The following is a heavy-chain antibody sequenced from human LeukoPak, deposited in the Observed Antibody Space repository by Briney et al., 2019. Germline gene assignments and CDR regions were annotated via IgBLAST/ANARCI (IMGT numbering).Heavy chain of an antibody. J-gene: IGHJ6*03. D-gene: IGHD3-10*01. Sequence: PSETLSLTCAVSGGSISSSNWWSWVRQPPGKGLEWIGEIYHSGSTNYNPSLKSRVTISVDKSKNQFSLKLSSVTAADTAVYYCVGAGPYYYYMDVWGKGTTVTVSS. CDR2: IYHSGST. CDR3: VGAGPYYYYMDV. V-gene: IGHV4-4*02. CDR1: GGSISSSNW.